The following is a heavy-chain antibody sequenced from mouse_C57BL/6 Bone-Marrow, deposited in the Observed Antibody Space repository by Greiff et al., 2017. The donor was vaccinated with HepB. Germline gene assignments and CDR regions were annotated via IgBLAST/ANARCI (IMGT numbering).Heavy chain of an antibody. CDR1: GFTFSSYT. Sequence: EVQRVESGGGLVKPGGSLKLSCAASGFTFSSYTMSWVRQTPEKRLEWVATISGGGGNTYYPDSVKGRFTISRDNAKNTLYLQMSSLRSEDTALYYCARRENYYGSSYGYFDVWGTGTTVTVSS. CDR2: ISGGGGNT. J-gene: IGHJ1*03. V-gene: IGHV5-9*01. CDR3: ARRENYYGSSYGYFDV. D-gene: IGHD1-1*01.